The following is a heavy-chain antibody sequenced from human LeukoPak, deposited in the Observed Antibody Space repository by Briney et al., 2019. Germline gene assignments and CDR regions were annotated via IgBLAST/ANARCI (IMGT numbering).Heavy chain of an antibody. V-gene: IGHV3-30*18. CDR2: ISYDGSNK. D-gene: IGHD3-22*01. Sequence: PGRSLRLSCAASGFTFSSYGMHWVRQAPGKGLEWVAVISYDGSNKYYADSVKGRFTISRDNSKNTLYLQMNSLRAEDTAVYYCAKSIPYYYDSSAAFDIWGQGTMVTVSS. CDR3: AKSIPYYYDSSAAFDI. J-gene: IGHJ3*02. CDR1: GFTFSSYG.